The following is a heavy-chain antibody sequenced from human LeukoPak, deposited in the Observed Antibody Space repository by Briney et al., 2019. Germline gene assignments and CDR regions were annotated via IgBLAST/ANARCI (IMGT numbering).Heavy chain of an antibody. CDR2: IYYSGST. CDR1: GGSISSGDYY. CDR3: AREIGDYYGSGRSRTPDNWFDP. D-gene: IGHD3-10*01. V-gene: IGHV4-30-4*01. Sequence: SETLSLTCTVSGGSISSGDYYWSWIRQPPGKGLEWIGYIYYSGSTYYNPSLKSRVTISVDTSKNQFSLKLSSVTAADTAVYYCAREIGDYYGSGRSRTPDNWFDPWGQRTLVTVSS. J-gene: IGHJ5*02.